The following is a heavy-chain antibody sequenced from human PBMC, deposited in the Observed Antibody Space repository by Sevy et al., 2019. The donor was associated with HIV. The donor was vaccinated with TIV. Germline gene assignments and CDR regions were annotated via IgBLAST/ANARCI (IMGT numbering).Heavy chain of an antibody. CDR3: AREGGLVDYGMVV. CDR2: LYDTGST. D-gene: IGHD3-9*01. J-gene: IGHJ6*02. Sequence: SETLSLTCTVSGGSMGSYYWTWIRQPPGKGLEWIGYLYDTGSTNYNPSLESRVTISIDTSKNQFSLNLSYVTAADTAVYYCAREGGLVDYGMVVWGQGITVTLSS. V-gene: IGHV4-59*01. CDR1: GGSMGSYY.